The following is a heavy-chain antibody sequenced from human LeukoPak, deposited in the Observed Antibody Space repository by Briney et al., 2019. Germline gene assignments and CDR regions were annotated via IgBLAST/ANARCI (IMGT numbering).Heavy chain of an antibody. Sequence: PGGSLRLSCAASGFTVSSNYMSWVRQAPGKGLEWVSVIYSGGSTYYADSVKGRFTISRDNSKNTLYLQMNSLRAEDTAVYYCAKGGESSSWLFDYWGQGTLVPVSS. CDR3: AKGGESSSWLFDY. CDR2: IYSGGST. J-gene: IGHJ4*02. D-gene: IGHD6-13*01. V-gene: IGHV3-66*01. CDR1: GFTVSSNY.